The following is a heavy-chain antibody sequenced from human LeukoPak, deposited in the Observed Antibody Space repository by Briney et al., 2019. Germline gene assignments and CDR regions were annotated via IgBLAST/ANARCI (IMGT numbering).Heavy chain of an antibody. D-gene: IGHD3-10*01. J-gene: IGHJ6*02. CDR1: GYTFTSYG. CDR2: ISAYNGNT. CDR3: AREVPVLLWFGELYDYYGMDV. V-gene: IGHV1-18*01. Sequence: ASVKVSCKASGYTFTSYGISWVRQAPGQGLEWMGWISAYNGNTNYAQKLQGRVTMTTDTSTSTAYMELRSLRSDDTAVYYCAREVPVLLWFGELYDYYGMDVRGQGTTVTVSS.